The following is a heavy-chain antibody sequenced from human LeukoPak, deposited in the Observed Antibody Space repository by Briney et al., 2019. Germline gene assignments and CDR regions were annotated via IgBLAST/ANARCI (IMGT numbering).Heavy chain of an antibody. CDR2: INPSGGTT. CDR1: GYTFTNYY. V-gene: IGHV1-46*01. CDR3: ARGGYSESFYNPRSYGMDV. Sequence: ASVKVSCKASGYTFTNYYLHWVRQAPGQGLAWMGIINPSGGTTRYVEKFQGRVTMTRDTSASTVYMELSSLRPEDTVVYYCARGGYSESFYNPRSYGMDVWGQGTTVIVSS. J-gene: IGHJ6*02. D-gene: IGHD3-10*01.